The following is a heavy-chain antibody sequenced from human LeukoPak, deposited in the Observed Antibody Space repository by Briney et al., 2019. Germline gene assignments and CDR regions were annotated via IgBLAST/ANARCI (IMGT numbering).Heavy chain of an antibody. Sequence: ASVKVSCKASGGTFSSYAISWVRQAPGQGLEWMGGIIPIFGTANYAQKFQGRVTITTDESTSTAYVELSSLRSEDTAVYYCARDRRAERWLFDYWGQGTLVTVSS. D-gene: IGHD5-24*01. CDR1: GGTFSSYA. J-gene: IGHJ4*02. V-gene: IGHV1-69*05. CDR3: ARDRRAERWLFDY. CDR2: IIPIFGTA.